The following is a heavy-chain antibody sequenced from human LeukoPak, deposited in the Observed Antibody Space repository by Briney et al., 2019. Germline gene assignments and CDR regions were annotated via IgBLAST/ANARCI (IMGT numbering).Heavy chain of an antibody. D-gene: IGHD6-13*01. V-gene: IGHV5-51*01. CDR1: GYSFTSYW. J-gene: IGHJ3*02. Sequence: GESLKISCEGSGYSFTSYWIGWVRQMPGKGLGWMGSIYPGDSDTRYSPSFQGQVTISADKSISTAYLHWSSLKASDTAMYYCARQAPIAAAVDDAFDIWGQGTMVTVSS. CDR3: ARQAPIAAAVDDAFDI. CDR2: IYPGDSDT.